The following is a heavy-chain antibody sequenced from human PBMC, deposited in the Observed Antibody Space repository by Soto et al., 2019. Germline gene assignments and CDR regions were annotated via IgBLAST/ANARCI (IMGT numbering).Heavy chain of an antibody. CDR3: ARHLLREIGWPLANGYDCGMDV. CDR1: GYTFTAYG. D-gene: IGHD6-19*01. V-gene: IGHV1-18*01. J-gene: IGHJ6*02. Sequence: DSGKVSCTACGYTFTAYGISWVRQAPGQGLEWMGWVSAYNGHTNYAQNLQGRVIMTTDTSTTTAHMELRSLRFDDTAVYYCARHLLREIGWPLANGYDCGMDVGG. CDR2: VSAYNGHT.